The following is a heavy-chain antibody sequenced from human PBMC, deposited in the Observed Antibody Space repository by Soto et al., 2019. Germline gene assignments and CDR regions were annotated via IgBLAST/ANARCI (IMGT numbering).Heavy chain of an antibody. V-gene: IGHV1-2*04. CDR2: INPNSGGT. CDR1: GYTFTGYY. Sequence: GASVKVSCKASGYTFTGYYMHCVRQAPGQGLEWMGWINPNSGGTNYAQKFQGWVTMTRDTSISTAYMELSRLRSDDTAVYYCARDYGGGSPYYYGMDVWGQGTTVTVSS. D-gene: IGHD2-15*01. J-gene: IGHJ6*02. CDR3: ARDYGGGSPYYYGMDV.